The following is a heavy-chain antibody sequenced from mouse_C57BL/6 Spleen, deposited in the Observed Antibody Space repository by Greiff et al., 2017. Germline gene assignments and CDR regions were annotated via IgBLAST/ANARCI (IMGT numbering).Heavy chain of an antibody. CDR3: AKNYYGNPYARDY. J-gene: IGHJ4*01. CDR2: IWRGGST. V-gene: IGHV2-5*01. CDR1: GFSLTSYG. Sequence: QVQLQQSGPGLVQPSQSLSITCTVSGFSLTSYGVHWVRQSPGKGLEWLGVIWRGGSTDYNAAFMSRLSITKDNTKSQVFFKMNSLQADDTAIYYCAKNYYGNPYARDYWGQGTSVTVSA. D-gene: IGHD2-1*01.